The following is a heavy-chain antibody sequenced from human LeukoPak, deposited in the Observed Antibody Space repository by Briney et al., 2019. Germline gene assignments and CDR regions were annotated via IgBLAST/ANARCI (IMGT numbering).Heavy chain of an antibody. V-gene: IGHV4-4*07. CDR2: IHTSGST. CDR3: ARAWQWLPLDS. J-gene: IGHJ4*02. D-gene: IGHD6-19*01. Sequence: PSETLSFTCTVSGVPNSSYYWIWIRQPAGKRLEWIGRIHTSGSTNNNPSLKSRVIMSVDTSKNQFSLKMTSVTAADAAVYYCARAWQWLPLDSWGQGTLVTVSS. CDR1: GVPNSSYY.